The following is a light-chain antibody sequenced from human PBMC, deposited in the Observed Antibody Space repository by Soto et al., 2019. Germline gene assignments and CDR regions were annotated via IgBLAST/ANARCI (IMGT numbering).Light chain of an antibody. CDR2: EV. V-gene: IGLV2-14*01. CDR1: SSDVGVYDY. J-gene: IGLJ3*02. CDR3: SSYTSSRSWV. Sequence: QSALTQPASVSGSPGQSITISCTGTSSDVGVYDYISWYQQYPGKTPQLLIYEVNRPSGVSDRFSGSKSGNTASLTISDLQAEDEADYYCSSYTSSRSWVFGGGTKVTVL.